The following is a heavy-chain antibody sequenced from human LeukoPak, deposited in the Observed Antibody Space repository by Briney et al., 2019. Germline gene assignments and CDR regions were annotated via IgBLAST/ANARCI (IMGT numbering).Heavy chain of an antibody. CDR3: GNVQKSHFVASWYCAHDT. CDR1: ASTVNIYS. J-gene: IGHJ3*02. V-gene: IGHV3-48*01. D-gene: IGHD2-15*01. CDR2: IGSSGETI. Sequence: GGSLRLSCAASASTVNIYSISCDRQAPGRGLEWVSYIGSSGETIHYADPVKGRFITSRDTAHNSLYLQMNSLRAEDTAIYYFGNVQKSHFVASWYCAHDTWGQGTVVTVSS.